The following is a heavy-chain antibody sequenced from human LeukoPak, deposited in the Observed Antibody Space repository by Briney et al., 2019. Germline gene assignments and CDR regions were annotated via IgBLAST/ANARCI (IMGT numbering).Heavy chain of an antibody. Sequence: GGSLRLSCAASGFTVSSNCMSWVRQAPGKGLEWVSIIYSGGSTYYADSVKGRFTISRDNSKNTLYLQMNSLRAEDTAVYYCARDLWGSGLNYFDYWGQGTLVTVSS. D-gene: IGHD2-15*01. CDR1: GFTVSSNC. V-gene: IGHV3-66*01. CDR2: IYSGGST. J-gene: IGHJ4*02. CDR3: ARDLWGSGLNYFDY.